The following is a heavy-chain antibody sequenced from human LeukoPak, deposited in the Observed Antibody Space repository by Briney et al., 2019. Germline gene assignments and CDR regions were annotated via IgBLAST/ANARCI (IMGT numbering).Heavy chain of an antibody. Sequence: ASVKVSCKVSGYTLTELSMHWVRQAPGKGLEWMGGFDPEDGETIYAQKFQGRVTMTGDTSTDTAYMELSSLRSEDTAVYYCATEGNGWAEYYYGMDVWGQGTTVTVSS. V-gene: IGHV1-24*01. CDR2: FDPEDGET. CDR3: ATEGNGWAEYYYGMDV. J-gene: IGHJ6*02. CDR1: GYTLTELS. D-gene: IGHD1-1*01.